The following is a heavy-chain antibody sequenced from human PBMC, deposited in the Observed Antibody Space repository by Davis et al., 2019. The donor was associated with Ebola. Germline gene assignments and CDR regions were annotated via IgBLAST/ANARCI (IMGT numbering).Heavy chain of an antibody. CDR1: GGSISSSGYN. D-gene: IGHD2-15*01. CDR3: ARFPVVYYYYYGMDD. Sequence: MPSETLSLTCSVSGGSISSSGYNWGWVRQPPGKGLEWLGSIYYTGSTYYNPSLKSRVAMSVDTSKNQFSLKLSSVTAADTAVYYCARFPVVYYYYYGMDDWGQGTTVTVSS. CDR2: IYYTGST. J-gene: IGHJ6*02. V-gene: IGHV4-39*01.